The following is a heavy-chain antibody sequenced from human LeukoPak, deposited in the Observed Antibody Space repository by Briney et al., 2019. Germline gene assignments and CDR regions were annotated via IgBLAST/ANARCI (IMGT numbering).Heavy chain of an antibody. CDR1: GYTFTSYD. CDR2: MNPNSGNT. D-gene: IGHD4-11*01. Sequence: GASVKVSCKASGYTFTSYDINWVRQATGQGLEWRGWMNPNSGNTGYAQKFQGRVTMTRNTSISTAYMELSSVRSEDTAVYYCASRITTVTTGYYYYGMDVWGQGTTVTVSS. CDR3: ASRITTVTTGYYYYGMDV. J-gene: IGHJ6*02. V-gene: IGHV1-8*01.